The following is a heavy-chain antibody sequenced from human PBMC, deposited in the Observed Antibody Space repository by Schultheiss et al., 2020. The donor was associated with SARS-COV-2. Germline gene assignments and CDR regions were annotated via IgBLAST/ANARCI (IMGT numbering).Heavy chain of an antibody. Sequence: SQTLSLTCTVSGGSINSANYYWCWIRQPPGKGLEWIGYIYYSGSTNYNPSLKSRVTISVDTSKNQFSLNLNSVTAADTAVYYCARDGDYYHGLDVWGQGTTVTVSS. V-gene: IGHV4-30-4*01. D-gene: IGHD4-17*01. CDR3: ARDGDYYHGLDV. J-gene: IGHJ6*02. CDR1: GGSINSANYY. CDR2: IYYSGST.